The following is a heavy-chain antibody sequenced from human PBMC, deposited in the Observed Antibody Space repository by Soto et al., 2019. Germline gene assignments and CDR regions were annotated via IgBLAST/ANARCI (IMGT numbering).Heavy chain of an antibody. Sequence: GESLKISCKTSGYSFISYWVAWVRQLPGKGLEWMGTFYPGDSTSTYSPSFQGQVTISVDKSISTAYLRLSSLKASDTAMYYCARIIGYCRNNDCSWTFDIWGQGTMVTVSS. J-gene: IGHJ3*02. CDR2: FYPGDSTS. D-gene: IGHD2-15*01. V-gene: IGHV5-51*01. CDR3: ARIIGYCRNNDCSWTFDI. CDR1: GYSFISYW.